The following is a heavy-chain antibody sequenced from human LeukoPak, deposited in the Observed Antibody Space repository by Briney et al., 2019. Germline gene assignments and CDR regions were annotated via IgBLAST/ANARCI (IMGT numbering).Heavy chain of an antibody. CDR3: ARWGGEPHLPFDY. V-gene: IGHV4-59*01. CDR1: GGSMTGYY. CDR2: VHSNGRT. Sequence: PSETLSLTCTVSGGSMTGYYWNWIRQPPGKGLEWIGYVHSNGRTTSSPSLRSRLTMSVDTSKNEFSLRINSMIAADTAVYYCARWGGEPHLPFDYWGQGILVSAPS. D-gene: IGHD3-16*01. J-gene: IGHJ4*02.